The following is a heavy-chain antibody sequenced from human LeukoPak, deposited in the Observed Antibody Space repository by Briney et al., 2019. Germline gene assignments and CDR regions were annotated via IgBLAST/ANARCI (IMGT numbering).Heavy chain of an antibody. J-gene: IGHJ4*02. CDR1: GYTFTGYY. Sequence: ASVKVSCKASGYTFTGYYMHWVRQAPGQGLEWMGWINPSSGGTNYAQKFQGRVTMTRDTSISTAYMELSRLRSDDTAVYYCARDDYGGNLDYWGQGTLVTVSS. CDR3: ARDDYGGNLDY. D-gene: IGHD4-23*01. CDR2: INPSSGGT. V-gene: IGHV1-2*02.